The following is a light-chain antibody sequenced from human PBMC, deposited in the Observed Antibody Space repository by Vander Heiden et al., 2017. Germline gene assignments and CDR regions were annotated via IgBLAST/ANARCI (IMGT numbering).Light chain of an antibody. CDR3: GTWDYSLSAGV. J-gene: IGLJ3*02. Sequence: QSVLTPPPSVSAAPGQRVTISCSGSSSNIGKNYVSWYRHLPGTAPKLVIYENNRRPSGIPDRFSGSKSGTSATLGITGLQTGDEADYYCGTWDYSLSAGVFGGGTKLTVL. CDR1: SSNIGKNY. V-gene: IGLV1-51*02. CDR2: ENN.